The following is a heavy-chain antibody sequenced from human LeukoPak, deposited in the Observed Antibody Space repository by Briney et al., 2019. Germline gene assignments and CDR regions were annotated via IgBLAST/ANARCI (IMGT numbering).Heavy chain of an antibody. CDR3: ARSPYTSSWAYDSSGYGDY. D-gene: IGHD3-22*01. Sequence: ASVKVSCKASGYTFTGYYMHWVRQAPGQGLEWMGWINPNSGGTNYAQKFQGRVTMTRDTSISTAYMELSRLRPDDTAVYYCARSPYTSSWAYDSSGYGDYWGQGTLVTVSS. CDR2: INPNSGGT. CDR1: GYTFTGYY. J-gene: IGHJ4*02. V-gene: IGHV1-2*02.